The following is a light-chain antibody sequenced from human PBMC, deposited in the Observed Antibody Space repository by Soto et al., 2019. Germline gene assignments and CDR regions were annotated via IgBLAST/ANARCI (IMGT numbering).Light chain of an antibody. V-gene: IGKV1-13*02. Sequence: AIQLTQSPSSLSASVGDRVTITCRASQGISSALAWYQQKPGKAPKLLIYDASSLESGVPSRFSGSGSGTDFTLTISSLQPEDFATYYCQQFNSYPTFGPGIKVDIK. CDR2: DAS. J-gene: IGKJ3*01. CDR1: QGISSA. CDR3: QQFNSYPT.